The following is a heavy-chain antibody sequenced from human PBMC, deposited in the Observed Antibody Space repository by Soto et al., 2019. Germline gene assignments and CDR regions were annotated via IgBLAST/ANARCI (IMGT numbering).Heavy chain of an antibody. J-gene: IGHJ4*02. CDR2: IYYRGST. CDR3: ARAQGSGFLVS. V-gene: IGHV4-30-4*01. CDR1: GGSISSGDYY. Sequence: QVQLQESGPGLVKPSQTLSLTCTVSGGSISSGDYYWSWIRQPPGKGLEWIGYIYYRGSTYYNPSLKSRVTISVYTSKNQFSRKLSSVTAADTAVYYCARAQGSGFLVSWGQGTLVTVSS. D-gene: IGHD3-10*01.